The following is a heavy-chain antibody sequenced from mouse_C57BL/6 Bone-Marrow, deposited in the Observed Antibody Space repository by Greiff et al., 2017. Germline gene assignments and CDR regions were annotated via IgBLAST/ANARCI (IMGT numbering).Heavy chain of an antibody. Sequence: EVKVEESGGGLVKPGGSLKLSCAASGFTFSSYAMSWVRQTPEKRLEWVATISDGGSYTYYPDNVKGRFTISRDNAKNNLYLQMSHLKSEDTAMYYCATYYGSSYNYAMDYWGQGTSVTVSS. CDR3: ATYYGSSYNYAMDY. CDR1: GFTFSSYA. CDR2: ISDGGSYT. V-gene: IGHV5-4*03. D-gene: IGHD1-1*01. J-gene: IGHJ4*01.